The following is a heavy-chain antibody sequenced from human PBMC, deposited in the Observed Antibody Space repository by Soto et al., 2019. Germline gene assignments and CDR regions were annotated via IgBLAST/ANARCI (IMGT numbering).Heavy chain of an antibody. CDR1: GFTFNKYA. V-gene: IGHV3-23*01. D-gene: IGHD4-4*01. CDR2: ISGSGGKT. CDR3: AKDRYSNDGRGGDFFDY. J-gene: IGHJ4*02. Sequence: EVQLLESGGDLVQPGGSLRLSCVTSGFTFNKYAVSWVRQAPGKGPEWVSVISGSGGKTYYPDSVKGRFTISRDDSQNTVNLQMSDLRAEDTAVYYWAKDRYSNDGRGGDFFDYWGQGTLVIVSS.